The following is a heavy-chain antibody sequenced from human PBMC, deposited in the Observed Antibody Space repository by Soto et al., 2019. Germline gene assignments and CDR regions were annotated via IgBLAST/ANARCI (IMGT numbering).Heavy chain of an antibody. CDR3: ARYRSGSSDY. D-gene: IGHD5-12*01. CDR2: IWYDGNKK. J-gene: IGHJ4*02. V-gene: IGHV3-33*01. CDR1: AFTFSSYG. Sequence: QVHLVESGGGVVQPGTSLRLSCEASAFTFSSYGMHWVRQAPGKGLEWVAVIWYDGNKKYYADSVKGRFTISRDNSKNMAYLQMNSLRVEDTAVYYCARYRSGSSDYWGQGTLVTVSS.